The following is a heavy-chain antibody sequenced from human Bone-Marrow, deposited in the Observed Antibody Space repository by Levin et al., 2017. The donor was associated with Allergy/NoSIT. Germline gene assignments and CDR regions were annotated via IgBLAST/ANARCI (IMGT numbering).Heavy chain of an antibody. CDR3: AADCGYLTGTMNSYYYYYMDV. Sequence: SVKVSCKASGFTFTSSAVQWVRQARGQRLEWIGWIVVGSGNTNYAQKFQERVTITRDMSTSTAYMELSSLRSEDTAVYYCAADCGYLTGTMNSYYYYYMDVWGKGTTVTVSS. J-gene: IGHJ6*03. D-gene: IGHD1-7*01. CDR2: IVVGSGNT. CDR1: GFTFTSSA. V-gene: IGHV1-58*01.